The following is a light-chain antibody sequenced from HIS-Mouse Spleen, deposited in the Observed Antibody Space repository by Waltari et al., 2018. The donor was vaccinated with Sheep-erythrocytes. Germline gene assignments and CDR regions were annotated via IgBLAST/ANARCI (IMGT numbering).Light chain of an antibody. CDR3: SSYAGSNNWV. CDR2: EVS. Sequence: QSALTQPPSASGSPGQSVTIPCTGTSSDVGGYNYVSWYQPHPGKAPNLMIDEVSKRPSGVPDRFSGSKSGNTASLTVSGLQAEDEADYYCSSYAGSNNWVFGGGTKLTVL. J-gene: IGLJ3*02. CDR1: SSDVGGYNY. V-gene: IGLV2-8*01.